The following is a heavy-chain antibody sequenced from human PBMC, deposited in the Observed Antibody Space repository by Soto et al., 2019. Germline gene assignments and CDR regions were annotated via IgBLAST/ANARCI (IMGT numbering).Heavy chain of an antibody. V-gene: IGHV1-2*02. Sequence: ASVKVSCKASGYTFTGHYIHWVRQAPEQGPEWMGEIGPESGATRYAQKFQGRVTMTMDMSITTVYMELSNLSPDDTAVYYCGRGRSGQIVVFYWGQGTPVTVS. CDR1: GYTFTGHY. J-gene: IGHJ4*02. CDR3: GRGRSGQIVVFY. D-gene: IGHD5-12*01. CDR2: IGPESGAT.